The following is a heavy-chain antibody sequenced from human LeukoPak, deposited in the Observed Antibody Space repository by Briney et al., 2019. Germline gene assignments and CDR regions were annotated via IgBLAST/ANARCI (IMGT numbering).Heavy chain of an antibody. D-gene: IGHD6-25*01. CDR1: GGSVSSTNW. CDR2: VHLDGRT. Sequence: SETLSLTCGASGGSVSSTNWWTWIRQPPGKGLEWIGEVHLDGRTNFNPSLKSRLTMSVDLSENHVSLKLTSVTAAATAVYYCAREGGFYRPLDYSGQGTLVTVSS. J-gene: IGHJ4*02. CDR3: AREGGFYRPLDY. V-gene: IGHV4-4*02.